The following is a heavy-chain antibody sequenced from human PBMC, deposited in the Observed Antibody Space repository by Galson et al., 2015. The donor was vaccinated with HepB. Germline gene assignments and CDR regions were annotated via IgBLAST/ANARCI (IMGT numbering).Heavy chain of an antibody. D-gene: IGHD3-22*01. J-gene: IGHJ3*01. V-gene: IGHV5-51*03. CDR1: GFDFPTHW. CDR3: ARPQPTVVSPADTLDV. CDR2: IFPGDSAS. Sequence: SGAEVKKPGDSLKISCKTSGFDFPTHWIAWVRQRPGKGLEWMGIIFPGDSASIYSLSFEGQVTMSVDKSISTAYLHWGSLKASDTAVYYCARPQPTVVSPADTLDVWGQGTMVIVSS.